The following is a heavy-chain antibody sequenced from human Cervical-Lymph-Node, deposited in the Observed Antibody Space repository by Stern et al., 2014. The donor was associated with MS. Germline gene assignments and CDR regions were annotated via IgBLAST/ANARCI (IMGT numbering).Heavy chain of an antibody. Sequence: QLQLQESGPGLVKPSETLSLTCTVSGGSISSSSYYWGWIRQPAGKGLEWIGSIYYSGSTYYNPSLKSRVTISVDTSKNQFSLKRGSVTAADTAVYYCARLGRRWLQFDYWGQGTLVTVSS. CDR1: GGSISSSSYY. V-gene: IGHV4-39*01. D-gene: IGHD5-24*01. CDR3: ARLGRRWLQFDY. J-gene: IGHJ4*02. CDR2: IYYSGST.